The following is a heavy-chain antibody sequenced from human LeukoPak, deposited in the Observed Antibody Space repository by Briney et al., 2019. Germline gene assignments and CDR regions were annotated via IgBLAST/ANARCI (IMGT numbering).Heavy chain of an antibody. CDR1: GGSISSYY. Sequence: SETLSLTCTVSGGSISSYYWSWIRQPPGKGLEWIGYIYYSGSTNYNPSLKSRVTISVDTSKNQFSLKLSSVTAADTAVYYCARVFSMGYFDYWGQGTLVTVSS. J-gene: IGHJ4*02. CDR3: ARVFSMGYFDY. CDR2: IYYSGST. D-gene: IGHD5-24*01. V-gene: IGHV4-59*08.